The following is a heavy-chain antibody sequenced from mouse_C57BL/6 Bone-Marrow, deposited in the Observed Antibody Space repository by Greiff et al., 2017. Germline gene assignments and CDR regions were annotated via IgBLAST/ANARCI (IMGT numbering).Heavy chain of an antibody. CDR2: IYPRSGNT. V-gene: IGHV1-81*01. CDR3: ARSGYDGAWFAY. D-gene: IGHD2-2*01. CDR1: GYTFTSYG. J-gene: IGHJ3*01. Sequence: QVQLKQSGAELARPGASVKLSCKASGYTFTSYGISWVKQRTGQGLEWIGEIYPRSGNTYYNEKFKGKATLTADKSSSTAYMELRSLTSEDSAVYFCARSGYDGAWFAYWGQGTLVTVSA.